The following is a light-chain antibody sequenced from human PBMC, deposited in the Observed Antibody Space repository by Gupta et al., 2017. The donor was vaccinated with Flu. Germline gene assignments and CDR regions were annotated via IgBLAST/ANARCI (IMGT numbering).Light chain of an antibody. CDR3: GTWDSTLSAGGI. CDR1: SSIVGSNF. Sequence: VTISCSGDSSIVGSNFVSWYHHVPGTAPNLLIYENNKRPSGIPDRFSGSKSATSATLDIIGLQTGDEADYYCGTWDSTLSAGGIFGGGTKLTVL. J-gene: IGLJ2*01. CDR2: ENN. V-gene: IGLV1-51*02.